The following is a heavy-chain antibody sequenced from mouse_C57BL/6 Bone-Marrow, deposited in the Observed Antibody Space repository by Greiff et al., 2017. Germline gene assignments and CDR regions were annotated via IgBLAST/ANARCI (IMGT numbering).Heavy chain of an antibody. CDR1: GYTFTSYW. CDR2: IYPGSGST. Sequence: QFQLQQPGAELVKPGASVKMSCKASGYTFTSYWITWVKQRPGQGLEWIGDIYPGSGSTNYNEKFKSKATLTVYTSSSTAYMQLSSLTSEDSAVYYCARPYYSNYWYFDVWGTGTTVTVSS. CDR3: ARPYYSNYWYFDV. D-gene: IGHD2-5*01. V-gene: IGHV1-55*01. J-gene: IGHJ1*03.